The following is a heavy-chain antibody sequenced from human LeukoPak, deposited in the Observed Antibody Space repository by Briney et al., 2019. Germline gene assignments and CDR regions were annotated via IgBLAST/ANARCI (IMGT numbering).Heavy chain of an antibody. CDR1: GFTFSSAW. Sequence: GGSLRLSCAASGFTFSSAWMTWVRQAPGKGLEWVGRVRSKADGGTTDYAAPAKGRFTISRDGSENTVFLQMNSLKTEDTAVYYCTTVRPGTSGYSYWGQGTLVTVSS. CDR2: VRSKADGGTT. CDR3: TTVRPGTSGYSY. V-gene: IGHV3-15*01. D-gene: IGHD3-22*01. J-gene: IGHJ4*02.